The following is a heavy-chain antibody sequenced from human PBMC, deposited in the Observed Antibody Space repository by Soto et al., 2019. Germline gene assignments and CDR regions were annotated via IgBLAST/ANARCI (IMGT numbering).Heavy chain of an antibody. V-gene: IGHV7-4-1*02. CDR2: INTNTGNP. D-gene: IGHD3-22*01. J-gene: IGHJ4*02. Sequence: ASVKVSCKASGYTFTSYAMNWVRQAPGQGLEWMGWINTNTGNPTYAQGFTGRFVFSLDTSVSTAYLQISSLKAEDTAVYYCARGVYYYDSSGYYHLDYWGQGTLVTVSS. CDR1: GYTFTSYA. CDR3: ARGVYYYDSSGYYHLDY.